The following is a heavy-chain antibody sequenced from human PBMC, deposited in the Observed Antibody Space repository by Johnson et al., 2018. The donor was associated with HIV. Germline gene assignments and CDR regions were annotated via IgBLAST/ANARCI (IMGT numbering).Heavy chain of an antibody. J-gene: IGHJ3*02. CDR1: GFTFSSYA. D-gene: IGHD6-13*01. CDR2: ISSNGGST. V-gene: IGHV3-64*01. CDR3: AKAPTRIAARDAFDI. Sequence: VQLVESGGGLVQPGGSLRLSCAASGFTFSSYAMHWVRQAPGTGLESVSAISSNGGSTYYANSVQGRFTISRDNSKKTRDLQMNSLRAEDTAVYYCAKAPTRIAARDAFDIWGQGTMVTVSS.